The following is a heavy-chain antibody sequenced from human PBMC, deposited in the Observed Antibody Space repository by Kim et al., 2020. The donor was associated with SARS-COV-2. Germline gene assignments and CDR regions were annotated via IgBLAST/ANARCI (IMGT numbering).Heavy chain of an antibody. CDR2: IYYSGST. Sequence: SETLSLTCTVSGGSISSSSYYWGWIRQPPGKGLEWIGSIYYSGSTYYNPSLKSRVTISVDTSKNQFSLKLSSVTAADTAVYYCARSGFGELYYDYWGQGTLVTVSS. D-gene: IGHD3-10*01. CDR1: GGSISSSSYY. J-gene: IGHJ4*02. CDR3: ARSGFGELYYDY. V-gene: IGHV4-39*01.